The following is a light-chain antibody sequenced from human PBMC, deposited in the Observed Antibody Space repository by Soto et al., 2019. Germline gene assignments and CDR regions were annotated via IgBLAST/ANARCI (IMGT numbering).Light chain of an antibody. V-gene: IGKV3-15*01. CDR3: QQYNNWPRT. CDR2: GAS. CDR1: QSVRSN. J-gene: IGKJ1*01. Sequence: EIVMTQSPGTLSVSPGEGATLSCRASQSVRSNVAWYQQKPGQAPRLLIYGASTRATGVPARFSGSGSGTEFTLTISSLQSEDFAVYHCQQYNNWPRTFGQGTKVDIK.